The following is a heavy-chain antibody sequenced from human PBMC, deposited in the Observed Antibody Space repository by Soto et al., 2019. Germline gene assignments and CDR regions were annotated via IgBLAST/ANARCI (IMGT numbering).Heavy chain of an antibody. Sequence: GGSLRLACTSSGFTFRTYTMNWVRQAPGKGLEWVSGIRGFSPYTFYAESVKGRFTISRDNAKNSLDLQMDSLRAEDTAVYYCARDRGYDAHDYYYNAMDVWGQGTTVTVSS. D-gene: IGHD3-10*01. J-gene: IGHJ6*02. V-gene: IGHV3-21*01. CDR1: GFTFRTYT. CDR2: IRGFSPYT. CDR3: ARDRGYDAHDYYYNAMDV.